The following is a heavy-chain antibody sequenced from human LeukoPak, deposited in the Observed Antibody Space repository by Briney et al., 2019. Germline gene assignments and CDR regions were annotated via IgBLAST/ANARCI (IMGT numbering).Heavy chain of an antibody. D-gene: IGHD6-19*01. CDR1: GFTFDDYA. J-gene: IGHJ4*02. V-gene: IGHV3-9*01. Sequence: GGSLRLSCTASGFTFDDYAMLWVRQAPGKGLEWVSGISWNSGSIGYADSVKGRFTISRDNAKNSLYLQMNSLRAEDTALYYCAKARRGGWYQSPFDYWGQGTLVTVSS. CDR3: AKARRGGWYQSPFDY. CDR2: ISWNSGSI.